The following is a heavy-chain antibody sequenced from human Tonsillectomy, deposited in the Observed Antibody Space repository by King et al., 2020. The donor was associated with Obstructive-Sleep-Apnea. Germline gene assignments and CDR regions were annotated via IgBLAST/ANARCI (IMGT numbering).Heavy chain of an antibody. J-gene: IGHJ4*02. D-gene: IGHD2-8*01. CDR3: ARDIGADCTNGVCYTVDY. V-gene: IGHV3-21*01. CDR1: GFTFSSYS. Sequence: VQLVESGGGLVKPGGSLRLSCAASGFTFSSYSMNWVRQAPGKGLEWVSSISTIHNYIHYADSVKGRFTTSRDNAKNSLYLQMNSLRAEDTAVYYCARDIGADCTNGVCYTVDYWGQGTLVTVSS. CDR2: ISTIHNYI.